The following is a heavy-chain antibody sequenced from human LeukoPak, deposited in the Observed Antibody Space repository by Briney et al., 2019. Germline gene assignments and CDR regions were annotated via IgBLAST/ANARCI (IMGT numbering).Heavy chain of an antibody. V-gene: IGHV4-59*08. J-gene: IGHJ4*02. D-gene: IGHD3-22*01. Sequence: SETLSLTCTVSGGSISSYYWSWIRQPPGKGLAYIGYIYYSGSTNYNPSLKSRVTISVDTSKNQFSLKLSSVTAADTAVYYCARLVRTYYYDSSGYYWDYWGQGTLVTVSS. CDR3: ARLVRTYYYDSSGYYWDY. CDR2: IYYSGST. CDR1: GGSISSYY.